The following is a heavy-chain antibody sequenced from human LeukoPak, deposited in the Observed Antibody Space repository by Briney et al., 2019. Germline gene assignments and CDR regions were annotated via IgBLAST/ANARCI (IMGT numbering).Heavy chain of an antibody. D-gene: IGHD4-17*01. CDR2: IYTSGST. CDR3: ARGGDYGETYYFDY. V-gene: IGHV4-61*02. J-gene: IGHJ4*02. Sequence: SETLSLTCTVSGGSTSSGSYYWSWIRQPAGKGLEWIGRIYTSGSTNYNPSLKSRVTISVDTSKNQFSLKLSSVTAADTAVYYCARGGDYGETYYFDYWGQGTLVTVSS. CDR1: GGSTSSGSYY.